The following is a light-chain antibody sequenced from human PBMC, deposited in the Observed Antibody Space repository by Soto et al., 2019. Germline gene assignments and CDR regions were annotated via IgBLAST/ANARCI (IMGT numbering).Light chain of an antibody. CDR2: GTS. Sequence: EVVMTQPPATLSVSPGEKATPPSRSSQSLTTYLAWYQQKPDQAPRILIYGTSTRATDVPVRFSGSGSGTEFTLTISGLQSEDFAVYYCQHYGSSWPFGTGTKVDIK. J-gene: IGKJ1*01. CDR1: QSLTTY. V-gene: IGKV3-15*01. CDR3: QHYGSSWP.